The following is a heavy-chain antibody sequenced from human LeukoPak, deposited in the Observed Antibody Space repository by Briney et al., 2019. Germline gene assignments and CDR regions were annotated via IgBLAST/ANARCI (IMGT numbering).Heavy chain of an antibody. CDR3: ARERPLDY. CDR2: ISNSGSDM. J-gene: IGHJ4*02. V-gene: IGHV3-48*01. Sequence: SGGSLRLSCAASGFTFSSYNMNWVRQAPGKGPEWVSFISNSGSDMYYRDSVKSRFTISRDNAKNSLYLQMDSLRAEDTAVYFCARERPLDYWGQGTLVTVSS. CDR1: GFTFSSYN.